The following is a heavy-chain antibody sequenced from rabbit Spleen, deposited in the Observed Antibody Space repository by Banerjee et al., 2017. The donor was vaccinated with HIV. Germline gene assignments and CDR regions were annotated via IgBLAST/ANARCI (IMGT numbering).Heavy chain of an antibody. J-gene: IGHJ4*01. D-gene: IGHD6-1*01. CDR3: ARDNYNGGYGAYMGL. V-gene: IGHV1S45*01. Sequence: QEQLEESGGGLVQPEGTLTLTCTASGIDFSRNTMCWVRQAPGKGLEWIACIYGGGSGTTYFANWAKGRFAISKTSSTTVTLQMTSLTAADTATYFCARDNYNGGYGAYMGLWGPGTLVTFS. CDR1: GIDFSRNT. CDR2: IYGGGSGTT.